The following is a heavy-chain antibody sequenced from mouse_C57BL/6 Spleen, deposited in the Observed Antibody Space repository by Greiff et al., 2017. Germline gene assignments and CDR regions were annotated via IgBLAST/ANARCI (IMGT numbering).Heavy chain of an antibody. CDR1: GFNIKDYY. CDR3: ARSLTAQARAY. CDR2: IDPEDGET. D-gene: IGHD3-2*02. J-gene: IGHJ3*01. V-gene: IGHV14-2*01. Sequence: VQLQQSGAELVKPGASVTLSCTASGFNIKDYYMHWVKQRPEQGLEWIGRIDPEDGETKYAPKFQGKDNITADTSSNTAYLRLRSLTSEDTAVYDCARSLTAQARAYWGQGTLVTVSA.